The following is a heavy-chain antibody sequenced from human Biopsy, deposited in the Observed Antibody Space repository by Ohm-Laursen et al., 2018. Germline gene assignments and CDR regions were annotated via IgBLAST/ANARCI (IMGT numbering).Heavy chain of an antibody. Sequence: TLSLTCTVSGDSISTSTTYYWAWLRQPPGKGLEWIESIYNSETTFYNPSLKSRVAISVDTSANQFSLKVSSVTAADTALYYCARHPTGFWFDPWGHGTLVTVSS. CDR3: ARHPTGFWFDP. V-gene: IGHV4-39*01. CDR2: IYNSETT. CDR1: GDSISTSTTYY. J-gene: IGHJ5*02.